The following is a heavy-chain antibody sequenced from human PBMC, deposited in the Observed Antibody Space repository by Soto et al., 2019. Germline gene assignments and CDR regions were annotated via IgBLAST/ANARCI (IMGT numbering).Heavy chain of an antibody. D-gene: IGHD2-21*02. CDR3: IQSRCGGDCLQSYASHYYYGMDV. Sequence: ASGPTLVNPTQTLTLTCTFSAFSLSTGGVGVGWIRQPPGKALEWLALIYWDDDKRYSPSLRSRLTISKDTSKNQVVLTMTNMDPVDTATYYCIQSRCGGDCLQSYASHYYYGMDVWGQGTTVTVSS. CDR1: AFSLSTGGVG. CDR2: IYWDDDK. J-gene: IGHJ6*02. V-gene: IGHV2-5*02.